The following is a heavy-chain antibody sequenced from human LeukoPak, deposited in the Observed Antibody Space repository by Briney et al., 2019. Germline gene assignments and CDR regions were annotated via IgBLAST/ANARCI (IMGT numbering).Heavy chain of an antibody. Sequence: ASVKVSCKASGYTFTSYYMHWVRQSPGQGLEWMGIINPSGGSTSYAQKFQGRVTITRNTSISTAYMELSSLRSEDTAVYYCARAYYDFWSGYYPYYYMDVWGKGTTVTVSS. J-gene: IGHJ6*03. D-gene: IGHD3-3*01. CDR2: INPSGGST. CDR3: ARAYYDFWSGYYPYYYMDV. V-gene: IGHV1-46*01. CDR1: GYTFTSYY.